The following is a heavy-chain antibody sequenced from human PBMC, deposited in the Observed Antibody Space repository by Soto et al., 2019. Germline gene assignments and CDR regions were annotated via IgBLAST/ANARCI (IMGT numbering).Heavy chain of an antibody. J-gene: IGHJ1*01. CDR2: ISGSDDRT. CDR1: GFTFSDYA. CDR3: AKGRGRLSLLHPTN. D-gene: IGHD2-2*02. Sequence: PGGSLRLSCAASGFTFSDYAMSWVRQAPGKGLEWVSGISGSDDRTYYADSVKGRFTISRDNSKNTLYLQMSSLRAEDTAVYNCAKGRGRLSLLHPTNWGQRTPVIVSS. V-gene: IGHV3-23*01.